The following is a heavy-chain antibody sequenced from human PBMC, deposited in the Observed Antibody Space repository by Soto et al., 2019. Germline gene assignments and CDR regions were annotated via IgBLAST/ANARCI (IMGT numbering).Heavy chain of an antibody. CDR1: GFTFSGSA. V-gene: IGHV3-73*01. Sequence: GGSLRLSCAASGFTFSGSAMHWVRQASGKGLEWVGRIRSKANSYATAYAASVKGRFTISRDDSKNTAYLQMNSLKTEETDVYYCISYYYDSSGYPIDYCGQGTLYXVS. CDR3: ISYYYDSSGYPIDY. CDR2: IRSKANSYAT. D-gene: IGHD3-22*01. J-gene: IGHJ4*02.